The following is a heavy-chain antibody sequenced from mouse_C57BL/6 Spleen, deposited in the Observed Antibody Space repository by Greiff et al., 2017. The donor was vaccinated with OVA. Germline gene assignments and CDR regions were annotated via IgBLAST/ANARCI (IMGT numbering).Heavy chain of an antibody. CDR2: INPNNGGT. CDR1: GYTFTDYN. D-gene: IGHD6-1*01. CDR3: ARRGHFYFDD. Sequence: EVQLQQSGPELVKPGASVKIPCKASGYTFTDYNMDWVKQSHGKSLEWIGDINPNNGGTIYNQKFKGKATLTVDKSSSTAYMELRSLTSEDTAVYYCARRGHFYFDDWGQGTTLTVSS. J-gene: IGHJ2*01. V-gene: IGHV1-18*01.